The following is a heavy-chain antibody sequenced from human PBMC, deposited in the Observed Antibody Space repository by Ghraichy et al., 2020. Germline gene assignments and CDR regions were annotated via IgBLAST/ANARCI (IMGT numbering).Heavy chain of an antibody. V-gene: IGHV3-30*18. Sequence: GESLNISCAASGFTFSSYGMHWVRQAPGKGLEWAALISYDVSKKYYADSVRGRFTISRDNSKNTLYLQMNSLRAEDTAVYYCAKDRGQLGPIDYWGQGTLVTISS. CDR3: AKDRGQLGPIDY. J-gene: IGHJ4*02. CDR1: GFTFSSYG. D-gene: IGHD6-6*01. CDR2: ISYDVSKK.